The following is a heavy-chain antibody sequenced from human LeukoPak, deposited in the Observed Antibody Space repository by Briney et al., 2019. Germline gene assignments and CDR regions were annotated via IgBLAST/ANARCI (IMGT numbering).Heavy chain of an antibody. J-gene: IGHJ3*02. CDR3: ARRSLTPDAFDI. V-gene: IGHV5-51*01. CDR1: GYSFATYW. Sequence: GESLKISCKGSGYSFATYWIGWVRQTPGKGLEWMGIIYPGDSDTRYSPSFQGQVTISADKSINTAYLQWSSLKASDTAMYYCARRSLTPDAFDIWGQGTMVTVSS. CDR2: IYPGDSDT. D-gene: IGHD3-9*01.